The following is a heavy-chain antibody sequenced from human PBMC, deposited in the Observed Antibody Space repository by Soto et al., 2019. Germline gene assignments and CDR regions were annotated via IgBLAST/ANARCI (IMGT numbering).Heavy chain of an antibody. D-gene: IGHD3-10*01. CDR1: GGSISSSIYY. CDR3: ARLYGSGSYSFYGMDV. V-gene: IGHV4-39*01. J-gene: IGHJ6*02. Sequence: PSETLSLTCTVSGGSISSSIYYWGWIRHPPGKGLEWIGSIYYSGITYYNPSLKSRVTISVDTSKNQFSLKLSSVTAADTAVYYCARLYGSGSYSFYGMDVWGQGTTVTVSS. CDR2: IYYSGIT.